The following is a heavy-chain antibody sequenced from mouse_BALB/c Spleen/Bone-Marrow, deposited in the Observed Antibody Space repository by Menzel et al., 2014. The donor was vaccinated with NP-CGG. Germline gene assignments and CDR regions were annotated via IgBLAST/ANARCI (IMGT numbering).Heavy chain of an antibody. CDR1: GFNIKDNY. V-gene: IGHV14-3*02. CDR2: IDPANGNT. CDR3: ATYNMYDRRFAH. D-gene: IGHD2-14*01. Sequence: VQLQQSGAELVKPGASVKLSCTASGFNIKDNYMHWVKQRPEQGLEWIGRIDPANGNTKYDPKFQGKATITANTSSNTAYLHLSSLTSENTAVYCCATYNMYDRRFAHWGQGTLVTVSA. J-gene: IGHJ3*01.